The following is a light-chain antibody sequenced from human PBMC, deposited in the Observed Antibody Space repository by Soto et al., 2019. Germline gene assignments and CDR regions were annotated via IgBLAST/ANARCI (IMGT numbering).Light chain of an antibody. CDR1: QSVSANY. CDR2: GAS. V-gene: IGKV3-20*01. CDR3: QQYGSSPFT. Sequence: EIVLTQSPGTLSLARGESATLSCRASQSVSANYLAWYQQKPGQAPRLLIYGASSRATGIPDRFSGSGSETDFTLTISRLEPEDFAVYYCQQYGSSPFTFGQGTKLEIK. J-gene: IGKJ2*01.